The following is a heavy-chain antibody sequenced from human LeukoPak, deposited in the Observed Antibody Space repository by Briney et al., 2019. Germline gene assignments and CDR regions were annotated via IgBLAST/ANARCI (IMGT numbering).Heavy chain of an antibody. CDR3: ARWRCSGGSCYSGVDY. CDR2: ISRSSSYT. Sequence: GGSLRLSCAASGFTFSDYYMSWIRQAPGKGLEWVSYISRSSSYTNYADSVKGRFTISRDNAKNSLYLQMNSLRAEDTAVYYCARWRCSGGSCYSGVDYWGQGTLVTVSS. D-gene: IGHD2-15*01. J-gene: IGHJ4*02. CDR1: GFTFSDYY. V-gene: IGHV3-11*06.